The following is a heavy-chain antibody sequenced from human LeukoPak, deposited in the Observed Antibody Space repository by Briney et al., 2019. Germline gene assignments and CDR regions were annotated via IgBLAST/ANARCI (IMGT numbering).Heavy chain of an antibody. J-gene: IGHJ4*02. CDR2: ISEGGDLI. V-gene: IGHV3-48*03. CDR1: GFTFSSHE. Sequence: PGGSLRLSCAASGFTFSSHEMNWVRKAPGEGLEWVSYISEGGDLIYYAEFVKGRFTVSRDNAKNVLFLQMSGLRVEDTAVYYCARDSGSGTSGNEFDYWGQGTLVSVSS. D-gene: IGHD1/OR15-1a*01. CDR3: ARDSGSGTSGNEFDY.